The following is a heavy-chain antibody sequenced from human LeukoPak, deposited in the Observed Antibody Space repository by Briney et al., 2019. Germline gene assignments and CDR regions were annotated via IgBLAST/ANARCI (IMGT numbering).Heavy chain of an antibody. V-gene: IGHV3-21*04. CDR3: AKGRDYYDSSGYYQPFDY. D-gene: IGHD3-22*01. CDR2: ISSSSSYI. J-gene: IGHJ4*02. CDR1: GFTFSSYS. Sequence: SGGSLRLSCAASGFTFSSYSMNWVRQAPGKGLEWVSSISSSSSYIYYADSVKGRFTISRDNSKNTLYLQMNSLRAEDTAVYYCAKGRDYYDSSGYYQPFDYWGQGTLVTVSS.